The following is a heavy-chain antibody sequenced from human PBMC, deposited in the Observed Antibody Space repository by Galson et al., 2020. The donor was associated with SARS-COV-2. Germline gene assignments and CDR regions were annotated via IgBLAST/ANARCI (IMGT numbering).Heavy chain of an antibody. CDR3: ARVYSGSYYPACDI. CDR2: ISSSSSYI. Sequence: GESLKISCADSGFTFSSYSMNWVRQAPGKGLEWVSSISSSSSYIYYADSVKGRFTISRDNAKNSLYLQMNSLRAEDTAVYYCARVYSGSYYPACDIWVQGTMVTVSS. J-gene: IGHJ3*02. CDR1: GFTFSSYS. D-gene: IGHD1-26*01. V-gene: IGHV3-21*01.